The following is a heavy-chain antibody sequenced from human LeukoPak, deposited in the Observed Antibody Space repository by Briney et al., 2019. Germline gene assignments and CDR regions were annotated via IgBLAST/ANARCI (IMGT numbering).Heavy chain of an antibody. CDR2: ISSSSSYI. V-gene: IGHV3-21*04. D-gene: IGHD3-3*01. CDR3: AKDRLEWLFGQFDY. CDR1: GFTFSSYS. Sequence: GGSLRLSCAASGFTFSSYSMNWVRQAPGKGLEWVSSISSSSSYIYYADSVKGRFTISRDNAKNSLYLQMNSLRAEDTAVYYCAKDRLEWLFGQFDYWGQGTLVTVSS. J-gene: IGHJ4*02.